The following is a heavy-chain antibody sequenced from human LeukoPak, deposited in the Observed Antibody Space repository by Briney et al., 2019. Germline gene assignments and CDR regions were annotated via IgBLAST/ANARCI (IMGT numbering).Heavy chain of an antibody. J-gene: IGHJ4*01. V-gene: IGHV3-23*01. CDR2: VXXHXDTX. CDR3: ARGSTAAAPGWVY. Sequence: GGSLRLSCAASGFSFTXYAMSWARQPPGKXLXXXXXVXXHXDTXXXXXXXXXXXTISRXNSRNTVHLQIDSLRIEDTGVYYCARGSTAAAPGWVYWGHGTLVTVSS. D-gene: IGHD6-19*01. CDR1: GFSFTXYA.